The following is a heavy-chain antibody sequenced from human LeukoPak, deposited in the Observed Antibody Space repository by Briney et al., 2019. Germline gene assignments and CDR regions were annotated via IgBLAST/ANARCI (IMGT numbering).Heavy chain of an antibody. J-gene: IGHJ4*02. D-gene: IGHD3-22*01. Sequence: GGSLRLSCAAPGFTVSSNYMSWVRQAPGKGLEWVSVIYSGGSTYYADSVKGRFTISRDNSKNTLYLQMNSLRAEDTAVCYCARDNPYYYDSSGYYSPYYWGQGTLVTVSS. CDR1: GFTVSSNY. CDR3: ARDNPYYYDSSGYYSPYY. V-gene: IGHV3-66*01. CDR2: IYSGGST.